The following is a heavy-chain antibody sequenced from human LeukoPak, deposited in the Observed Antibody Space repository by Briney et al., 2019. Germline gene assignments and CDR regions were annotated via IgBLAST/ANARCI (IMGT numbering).Heavy chain of an antibody. Sequence: SQTLSPTCTVSGGSISSGSYYWRWIRQPAGKGLEWIGRIYTSGSTNYNPSLKSRVTISVDTSKNQFSLKLSSVTAADTAVYYCARGDARDYYGSGSFPFDYWGQGTLVTVSS. J-gene: IGHJ4*02. V-gene: IGHV4-61*02. CDR2: IYTSGST. D-gene: IGHD3-10*01. CDR3: ARGDARDYYGSGSFPFDY. CDR1: GGSISSGSYY.